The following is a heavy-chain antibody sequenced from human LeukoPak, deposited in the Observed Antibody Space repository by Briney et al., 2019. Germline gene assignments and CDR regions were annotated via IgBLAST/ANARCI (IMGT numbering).Heavy chain of an antibody. D-gene: IGHD3-22*01. J-gene: IGHJ6*03. V-gene: IGHV4-61*02. Sequence: PSETLSLTCTLSGDSISSGDYYWSWIRHPAGKGLEWIGRIYTSGSTNYNPSLKRRVTMSVDTSKNQFSLKLSSVTAADTAVYYCARAGAYDSSGYYYKYYYYMDVWGKGTTVTISS. CDR3: ARAGAYDSSGYYYKYYYYMDV. CDR1: GDSISSGDYY. CDR2: IYTSGST.